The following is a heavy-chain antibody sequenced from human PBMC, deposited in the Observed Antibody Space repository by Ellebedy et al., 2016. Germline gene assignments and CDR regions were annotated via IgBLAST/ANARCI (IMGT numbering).Heavy chain of an antibody. CDR3: ARAGLEPRSVDYYFYGLDV. D-gene: IGHD1-1*01. Sequence: ASVKVSCKASGYTFTDNYIHWVRQAPGQGLEWMGWIHPNSGATKYAQTFEGWVTMTRETSISKVYMELSRSRSDETAVYYCARAGLEPRSVDYYFYGLDVWGQGTAVTVSS. V-gene: IGHV1-2*04. J-gene: IGHJ6*02. CDR1: GYTFTDNY. CDR2: IHPNSGAT.